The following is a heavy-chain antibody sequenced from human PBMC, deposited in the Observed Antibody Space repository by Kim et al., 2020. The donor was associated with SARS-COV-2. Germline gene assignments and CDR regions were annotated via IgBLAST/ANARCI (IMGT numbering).Heavy chain of an antibody. D-gene: IGHD3-10*01. CDR3: AKDPYKYYYGSGSYYISWNFDY. V-gene: IGHV3-23*01. CDR2: ISGSGGST. Sequence: GGSLRLSCAASGFTFSSYAMSWVRQAPGKGLEWVSAISGSGGSTYYADSVKGRFTISRDNSKNTLYLQMNSLRAEDTAVYYCAKDPYKYYYGSGSYYISWNFDYWGQGTLVTVSS. CDR1: GFTFSSYA. J-gene: IGHJ4*02.